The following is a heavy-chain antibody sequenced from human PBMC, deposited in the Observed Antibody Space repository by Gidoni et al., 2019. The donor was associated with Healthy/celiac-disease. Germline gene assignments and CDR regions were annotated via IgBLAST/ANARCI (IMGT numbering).Heavy chain of an antibody. J-gene: IGHJ4*02. V-gene: IGHV4-39*01. CDR2: IYYSGST. Sequence: QLQLQESGPGLVKPSETLSLTCTVSGCSISSRSYYWGWIRQPPGKGLEWIGSIYYSGSTYYNPSLKSRVTISVDTSKNQFSLKLSSVTAADTAVYYCARHGVRGAKIDYWGQGTLVTVSS. CDR3: ARHGVRGAKIDY. CDR1: GCSISSRSYY. D-gene: IGHD1-26*01.